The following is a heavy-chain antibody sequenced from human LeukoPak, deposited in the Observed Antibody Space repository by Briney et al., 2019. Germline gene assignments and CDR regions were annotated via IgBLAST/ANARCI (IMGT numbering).Heavy chain of an antibody. CDR2: IYYSGST. CDR1: GGSISSYY. J-gene: IGHJ4*02. CDR3: ARDRTVTHIFAY. V-gene: IGHV4-59*01. Sequence: SETLSLTCTVSGGSISSYYWSWIRQPPGKGLEWIGYIYYSGSTNYNPSLKSRVTISVDTSKNQFSLKLSSVTAAGTAVYHCARDRTVTHIFAYWGQGTLVTVSS. D-gene: IGHD4-17*01.